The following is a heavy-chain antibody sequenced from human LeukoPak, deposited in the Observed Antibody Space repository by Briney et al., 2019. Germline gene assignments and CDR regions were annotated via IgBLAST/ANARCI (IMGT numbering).Heavy chain of an antibody. V-gene: IGHV3-7*01. CDR3: ASNPEGDDSSGYYAEGMDV. CDR2: IKQDGSEK. CDR1: GFTFSSYW. Sequence: GGSLRLPCAASGFTFSSYWMSWVRQAPGKGLEWVANIKQDGSEKYYVDSVKGRFTISRDNAKNSLYLQMNSLRAEDTAVYYCASNPEGDDSSGYYAEGMDVWGQGTTVTVSS. D-gene: IGHD3-22*01. J-gene: IGHJ6*02.